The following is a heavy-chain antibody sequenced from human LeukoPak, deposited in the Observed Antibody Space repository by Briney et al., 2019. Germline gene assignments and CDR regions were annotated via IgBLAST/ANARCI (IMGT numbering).Heavy chain of an antibody. V-gene: IGHV3-30-3*01. CDR3: AREGVREVVVPAALDY. CDR1: GFTFSSYA. J-gene: IGHJ4*02. D-gene: IGHD2-2*01. Sequence: PGRSLRLSCAASGFTFSSYAMHWVRQAPGKGLEWVAVISYDGSNKYYADSVKGRFTISRDNSKNTLYLQMNSLRAEETAVYYCAREGVREVVVPAALDYWGQGTLVTVSS. CDR2: ISYDGSNK.